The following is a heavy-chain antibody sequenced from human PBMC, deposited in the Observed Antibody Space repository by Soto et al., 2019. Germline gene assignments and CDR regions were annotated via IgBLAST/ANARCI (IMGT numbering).Heavy chain of an antibody. D-gene: IGHD1-1*01. J-gene: IGHJ2*01. CDR1: GFTFDTYT. Sequence: ESGGGLVKPGGSLRLSCTASGFTFDTYTMNWLRQAPGRGLEWVSSISATTTYKYYADSVEGRFTISRDNAKNSLYLQTNNLGAEDTAVYYCARGGTSKSGHLWYFDLWGRGTRVAVSS. CDR2: ISATTTYK. V-gene: IGHV3-21*01. CDR3: ARGGTSKSGHLWYFDL.